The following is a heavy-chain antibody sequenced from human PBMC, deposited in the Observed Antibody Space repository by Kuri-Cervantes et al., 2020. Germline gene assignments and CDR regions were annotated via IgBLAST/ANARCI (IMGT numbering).Heavy chain of an antibody. Sequence: GGSLRLSCAASGFTFDDYAMHWVRQAPGKGLEWVSGISWNSGSIGYADSVKGRFTISRDNAKNSLYLQMNSLRAEDTALYYCAKCPGYSGNGGLDYWGQGTLVTVSS. CDR2: ISWNSGSI. CDR1: GFTFDDYA. CDR3: AKCPGYSGNGGLDY. D-gene: IGHD1-26*01. J-gene: IGHJ4*02. V-gene: IGHV3-9*01.